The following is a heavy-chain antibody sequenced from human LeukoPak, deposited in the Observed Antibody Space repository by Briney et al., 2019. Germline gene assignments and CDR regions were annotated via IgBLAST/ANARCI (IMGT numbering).Heavy chain of an antibody. D-gene: IGHD3-22*01. V-gene: IGHV4-39*01. CDR2: IYYSGST. Sequence: SETLSLTCTVSGGSISSSSYYWGWLRQPPGKGLEWIGSIYYSGSTHYNPSLKSRVTISVYTSKNKFSLKLSSVTAADTAVYYGARGGGGYPIELFDYWGQGTLVTVSS. CDR3: ARGGGGYPIELFDY. J-gene: IGHJ4*02. CDR1: GGSISSSSYY.